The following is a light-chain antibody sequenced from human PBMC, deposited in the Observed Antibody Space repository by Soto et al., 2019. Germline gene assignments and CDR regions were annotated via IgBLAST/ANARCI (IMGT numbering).Light chain of an antibody. Sequence: QSVLTQPPSASGSPGQSVTISCTGTSSDIGAYIYVSWYQQHPGKAPKLMISEVSRRPSGVPERFSGSKPGNTASLTVSGLQADDEAHYYCSSYAGSNNFVFGTGTKVTVL. CDR3: SSYAGSNNFV. CDR1: SSDIGAYIY. CDR2: EVS. J-gene: IGLJ1*01. V-gene: IGLV2-8*01.